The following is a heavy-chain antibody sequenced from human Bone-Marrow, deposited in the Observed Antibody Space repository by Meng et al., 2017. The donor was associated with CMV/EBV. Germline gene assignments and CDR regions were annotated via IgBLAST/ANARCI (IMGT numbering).Heavy chain of an antibody. J-gene: IGHJ3*02. CDR2: IRYDGSNK. V-gene: IGHV3-30*02. Sequence: GESLKISCAASGFTFSSYGMHWVRQAPGKGLEWVAFIRYDGSNKYYADSVKGRFTISRDNSKNTLYLQMNSLRAEDTAVYYCTTDRMTTLDDAFDIWGQGTMVTVSS. CDR3: TTDRMTTLDDAFDI. CDR1: GFTFSSYG. D-gene: IGHD4-11*01.